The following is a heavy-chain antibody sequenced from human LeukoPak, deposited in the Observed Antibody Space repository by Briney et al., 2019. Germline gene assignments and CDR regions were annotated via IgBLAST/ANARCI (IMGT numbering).Heavy chain of an antibody. J-gene: IGHJ4*02. D-gene: IGHD1-1*01. CDR1: GYSFTSYG. CDR3: ARDVGILAGTYFDY. Sequence: ASVKVSCKASGYSFTSYGISWVRQAPGQGLEWMGRIIPILGIANYAQKFQGRVTITADKSTSTAYMELSSLRSEDTAVYYCARDVGILAGTYFDYWGQGTLVTVSS. CDR2: IIPILGIA. V-gene: IGHV1-69*04.